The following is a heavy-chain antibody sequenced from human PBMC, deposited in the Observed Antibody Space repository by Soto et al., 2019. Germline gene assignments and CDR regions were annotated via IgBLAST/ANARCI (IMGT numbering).Heavy chain of an antibody. D-gene: IGHD3-3*01. CDR3: ARVGWDFCSGYYTRVGYYYGMDV. CDR2: INSDGSST. Sequence: PGGSLRLSCAASGFTFSSYWMHWVRQAPGKGLVWVSRINSDGSSTSYADSVKGRFTISRDNAKNTLYLQMNSLRAEDTAVYYCARVGWDFCSGYYTRVGYYYGMDVWGQGTTVTVSS. J-gene: IGHJ6*02. V-gene: IGHV3-74*01. CDR1: GFTFSSYW.